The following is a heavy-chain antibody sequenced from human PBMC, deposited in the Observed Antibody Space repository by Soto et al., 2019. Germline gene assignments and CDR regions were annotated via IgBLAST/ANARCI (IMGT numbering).Heavy chain of an antibody. Sequence: EVQVLESGGGLEQPGGSLRVSCAASGFTFSNYAMSWVRQAPGKGLEWVSSISGSGGSRNYAGSVKGRFTISRDNSKNMLYLQINSLRAEDTAVYYCAKDLGIGFGTLYYNYGMDVWGQGTTVTVSS. J-gene: IGHJ6*02. V-gene: IGHV3-23*01. CDR1: GFTFSNYA. D-gene: IGHD3-10*01. CDR3: AKDLGIGFGTLYYNYGMDV. CDR2: ISGSGGSR.